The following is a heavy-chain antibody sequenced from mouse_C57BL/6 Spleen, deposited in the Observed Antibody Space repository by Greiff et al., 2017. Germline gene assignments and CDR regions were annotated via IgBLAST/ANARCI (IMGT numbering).Heavy chain of an antibody. V-gene: IGHV1-69*01. J-gene: IGHJ1*03. CDR1: GYTFTSYW. CDR2: IDPSDSYT. Sequence: QVQLQQPGAELVMPGASVKLSCKASGYTFTSYWMHWVKQRPGQGLEWIGEIDPSDSYTNYNQKFKGKSTLTVDKSPSTAYMQLSSLTSEDSAVYYCARWESSSHWYFDVWGTGTTVTVSS. CDR3: ARWESSSHWYFDV. D-gene: IGHD1-1*01.